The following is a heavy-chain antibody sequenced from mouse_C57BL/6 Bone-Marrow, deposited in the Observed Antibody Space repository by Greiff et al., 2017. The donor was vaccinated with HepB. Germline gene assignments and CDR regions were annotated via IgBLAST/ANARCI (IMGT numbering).Heavy chain of an antibody. Sequence: QVQLQQSGPELVKPGASVKLSCKASGYTFTSYDINWVKQRPGQGLEWIGWIYPRDGSTKYNEKFKGKATLTVDTSASTAYMGLHSLTSEDSAVYFCASRDSSGPYYAMDYWGQGTSVTVSS. CDR1: GYTFTSYD. V-gene: IGHV1-85*01. CDR3: ASRDSSGPYYAMDY. J-gene: IGHJ4*01. CDR2: IYPRDGST. D-gene: IGHD3-2*02.